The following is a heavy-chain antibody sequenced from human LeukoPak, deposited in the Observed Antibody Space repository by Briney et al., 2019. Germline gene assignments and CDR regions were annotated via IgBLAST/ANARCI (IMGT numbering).Heavy chain of an antibody. CDR1: GFTFSDYY. CDR2: ITSNGKSV. CDR3: AKDIGSYYDY. D-gene: IGHD3-10*01. Sequence: GGSLRLSCAASGFTFSDYYMGWIRQAPGKGLEWVSYITSNGKSVYYADSVKGRFTISRDNSKNTLYLEMNSLRAEDTAVYYCAKDIGSYYDYWGQGILVTVSS. J-gene: IGHJ4*02. V-gene: IGHV3-11*04.